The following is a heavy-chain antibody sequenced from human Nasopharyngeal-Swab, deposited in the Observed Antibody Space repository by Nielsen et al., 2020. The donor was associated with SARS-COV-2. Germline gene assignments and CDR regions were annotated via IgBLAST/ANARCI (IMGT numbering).Heavy chain of an antibody. V-gene: IGHV3-23*01. CDR2: LTASGGST. CDR3: AKDLWPPYGMDV. Sequence: GEFLKISCAASGFSFSSYDMSWVRQAPGKGLEWVSALTASGGSTYYADSVMGRFTISRDTSKDTLFLQMNGLRAEDSAVYYCAKDLWPPYGMDVWGQGTTVTVSS. J-gene: IGHJ6*02. CDR1: GFSFSSYD. D-gene: IGHD2-8*01.